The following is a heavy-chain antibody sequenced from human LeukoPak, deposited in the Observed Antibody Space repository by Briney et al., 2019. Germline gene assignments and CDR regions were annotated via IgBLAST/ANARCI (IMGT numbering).Heavy chain of an antibody. J-gene: IGHJ4*02. CDR1: GFTFSSYA. Sequence: QAGGSLRLPCAASGFTFSSYAIPWVRQAPGKGLEFVSAISSNWGSTYYANSVKGRFIISRDNFKNTLYLQMGSLRAETMAVYYCARAIHSSGYPPEDYWGQGTLVTVSS. D-gene: IGHD3-22*01. V-gene: IGHV3-64*01. CDR2: ISSNWGST. CDR3: ARAIHSSGYPPEDY.